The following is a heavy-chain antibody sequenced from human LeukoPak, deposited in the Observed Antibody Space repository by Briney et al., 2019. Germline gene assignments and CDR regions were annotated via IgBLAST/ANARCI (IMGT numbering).Heavy chain of an antibody. Sequence: PSQTLSLTCTVSGGSIGSGGYYWSWIRQHPGKGLEWIGYIYYSGSTYYNPSLKSRVTISVDTSKNQFSLKLSSVTAADTAVYYCARGGKEQLVDTLPHFDYWGQGTLVTVSS. V-gene: IGHV4-31*03. J-gene: IGHJ4*02. CDR3: ARGGKEQLVDTLPHFDY. CDR2: IYYSGST. CDR1: GGSIGSGGYY. D-gene: IGHD6-6*01.